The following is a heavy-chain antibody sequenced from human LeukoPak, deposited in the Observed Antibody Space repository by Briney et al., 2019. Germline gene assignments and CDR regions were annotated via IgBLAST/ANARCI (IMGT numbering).Heavy chain of an antibody. J-gene: IGHJ4*02. CDR2: IISSGSYI. CDR1: GFTFSSYT. CDR3: ARDFGGYWSVGNCNLVNLDY. D-gene: IGHD2-15*01. Sequence: PGGSLRLSCAASGFTFSSYTMNWVRQAPGKGLEWVSSIISSGSYIYYADSVKGRFTISRDNAKNSLSLQMNSLRAEDTAVYYCARDFGGYWSVGNCNLVNLDYWGQGTLFPSPQ. V-gene: IGHV3-21*03.